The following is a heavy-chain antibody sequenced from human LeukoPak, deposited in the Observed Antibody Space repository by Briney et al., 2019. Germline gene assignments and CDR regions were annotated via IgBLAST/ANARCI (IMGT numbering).Heavy chain of an antibody. D-gene: IGHD1-26*01. Sequence: GASVKVSCKASGYTFTGYYMHWVRQAPGQGLEWMGWINPNSGGTNYAQKFQGRVTMTRDTSISTAYMELSRLRSDDTAVYYCARKRILGRASREYFQHWGQGTLVTVSS. CDR1: GYTFTGYY. V-gene: IGHV1-2*02. J-gene: IGHJ1*01. CDR3: ARKRILGRASREYFQH. CDR2: INPNSGGT.